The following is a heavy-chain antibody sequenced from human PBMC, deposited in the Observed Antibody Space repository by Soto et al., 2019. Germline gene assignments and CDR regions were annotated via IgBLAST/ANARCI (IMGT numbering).Heavy chain of an antibody. J-gene: IGHJ4*02. D-gene: IGHD2-2*01. V-gene: IGHV4-59*12. CDR3: AGDDSATPRERYRPGDYSDY. Sequence: SETLSLTCTVSGGSINDYFWSWIRQSPGRGLEWIGYVYYIGSTSYNPSLKRRVTISVATSNNQFSLELRSVTADDTDIYYCAGDDSATPRERYRPGDYSDYCGQGAPVTVS. CDR2: VYYIGST. CDR1: GGSINDYF.